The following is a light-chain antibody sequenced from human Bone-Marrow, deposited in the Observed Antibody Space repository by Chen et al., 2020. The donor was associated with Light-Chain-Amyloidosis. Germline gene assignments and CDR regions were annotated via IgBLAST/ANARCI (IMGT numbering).Light chain of an antibody. CDR3: TSYAGSDNLGV. J-gene: IGLJ1*01. V-gene: IGLV2-8*01. Sequence: QYALTQPPSASGSPGQSVTISCTGTTSDVGGYDYVSWYQQHPGKAPKLLIYRVSKRPSGVPARFSASKSGNTASLTVSGLQADDEADYCCTSYAGSDNLGVFGTGTTVTVL. CDR1: TSDVGGYDY. CDR2: RVS.